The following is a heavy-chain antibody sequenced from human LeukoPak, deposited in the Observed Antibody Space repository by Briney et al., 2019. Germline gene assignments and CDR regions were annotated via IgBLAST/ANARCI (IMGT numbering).Heavy chain of an antibody. J-gene: IGHJ4*02. D-gene: IGHD6-13*01. CDR3: ASTSSWYYSFDY. CDR1: GGSISSHY. V-gene: IGHV4-59*11. Sequence: SETLSLTRTVPGGSISSHYWSWIRQPPGKGLEWIGYIYYSGSTNYNPSLKSRVTISVDTSKNQFSLKLSSVTAADTAVYYCASTSSWYYSFDYWGQGTLVTVSS. CDR2: IYYSGST.